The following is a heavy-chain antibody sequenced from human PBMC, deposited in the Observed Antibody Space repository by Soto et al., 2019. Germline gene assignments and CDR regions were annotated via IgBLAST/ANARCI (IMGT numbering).Heavy chain of an antibody. CDR3: ARGIKHGARSRWYDP. D-gene: IGHD4-17*01. CDR1: GYTFTSYD. V-gene: IGHV1-8*01. CDR2: MNPNSGNT. J-gene: IGHJ5*02. Sequence: ASVKVSCKASGYTFTSYDINWVRQATGQGLEYLGWMNPNSGNTGYVQKFQGRVTMTRDTSISTAYMELSSLRSEDSAVYFCARGIKHGARSRWYDPWGQG.